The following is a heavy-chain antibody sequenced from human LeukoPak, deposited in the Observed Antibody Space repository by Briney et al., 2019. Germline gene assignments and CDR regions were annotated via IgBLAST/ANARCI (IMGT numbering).Heavy chain of an antibody. D-gene: IGHD5-18*01. CDR2: INHSGST. Sequence: SETLSLTCAVYGGSFSGYYWSWIRQPPGKGLEWIGEINHSGSTNYNPSLKSRVTISVDTSKNQFSLKLSSVTAADTAVYYCARGPHSDRVAFDIWAKGQWSPSLQ. CDR3: ARGPHSDRVAFDI. J-gene: IGHJ3*02. CDR1: GGSFSGYY. V-gene: IGHV4-34*01.